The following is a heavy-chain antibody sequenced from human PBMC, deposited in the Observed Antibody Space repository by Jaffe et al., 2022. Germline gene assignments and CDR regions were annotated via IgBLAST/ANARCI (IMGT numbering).Heavy chain of an antibody. D-gene: IGHD5-12*01. J-gene: IGHJ4*02. CDR3: ARDFVATIGISYYDF. V-gene: IGHV1-3*04. CDR2: INTLNGNT. Sequence: QVQLVQSGAEVKKPGASVKLSCKASGYTLTRYVMHWLRQAPGQRLEWMGWINTLNGNTKYSQKFQGRVTISRDTSASTAYMEVSSLRSEDTAVYYCARDFVATIGISYYDFWGQGTLVAVSS. CDR1: GYTLTRYV.